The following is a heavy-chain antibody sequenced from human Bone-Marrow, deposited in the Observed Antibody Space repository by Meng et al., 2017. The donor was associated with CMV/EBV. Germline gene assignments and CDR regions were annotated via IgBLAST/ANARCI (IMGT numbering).Heavy chain of an antibody. J-gene: IGHJ4*02. CDR2: INHSGST. Sequence: SQTLSLTCAVYGGSFSGYYWSWIRQPPGKGLEWIGEINHSGSTNYNPSLKSRVTISVDTSKNQFSLKLSSVTAADTAVYYCASPTTPLNPHADYWGQGTLVTVSS. V-gene: IGHV4-34*01. CDR1: GGSFSGYY. D-gene: IGHD1-14*01. CDR3: ASPTTPLNPHADY.